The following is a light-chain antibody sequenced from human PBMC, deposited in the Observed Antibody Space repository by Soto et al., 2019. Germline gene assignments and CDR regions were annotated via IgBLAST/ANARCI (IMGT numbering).Light chain of an antibody. CDR2: RNN. V-gene: IGLV1-47*01. J-gene: IGLJ3*02. Sequence: QAVVTQPPSASGTPGQRVTISCSGSSSNIGSNYVYWYQQLPEAAPKLLIYRNNQRPSGVPDRFSGSKSGTSASLAISGLRSDDEADYYCAAWDDSLSGLWVFGGGTKLTVL. CDR1: SSNIGSNY. CDR3: AAWDDSLSGLWV.